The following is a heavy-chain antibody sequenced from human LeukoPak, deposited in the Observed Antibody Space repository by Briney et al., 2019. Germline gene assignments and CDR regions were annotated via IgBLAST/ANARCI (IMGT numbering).Heavy chain of an antibody. CDR1: GGSFSGYY. J-gene: IGHJ4*02. Sequence: SETLSLTCAVYGGSFSGYYWSWIRQPPGKGLEWIGEINHSGSTNYNPSLKSRVTISVDTSKNQFSLKLSSVTAADTAVYYCARGSRGVEMATIDYWGQGTLVTVSS. D-gene: IGHD5-12*01. V-gene: IGHV4-34*01. CDR2: INHSGST. CDR3: ARGSRGVEMATIDY.